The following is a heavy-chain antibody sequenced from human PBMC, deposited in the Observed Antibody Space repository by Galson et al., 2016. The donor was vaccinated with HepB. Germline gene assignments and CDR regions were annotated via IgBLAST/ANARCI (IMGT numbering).Heavy chain of an antibody. J-gene: IGHJ4*02. CDR3: AKGFRQGYTTGWFAN. Sequence: SLRLSCAASGFTFSNFAMHWVRQAPGKGLEWVAVIWYDDGSEKYYADAVKGRFTISRDNSKNTLYFQMNSLRAEDTAIYHCAKGFRQGYTTGWFANWGQGALVTVSS. D-gene: IGHD2-15*01. CDR1: GFTFSNFA. CDR2: IWYDDGSEK. V-gene: IGHV3-33*06.